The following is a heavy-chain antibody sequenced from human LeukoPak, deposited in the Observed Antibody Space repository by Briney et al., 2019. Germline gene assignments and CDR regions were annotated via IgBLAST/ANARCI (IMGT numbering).Heavy chain of an antibody. D-gene: IGHD3-22*01. V-gene: IGHV4-34*01. CDR1: GGSFSGYY. Sequence: SETLSLTCAVYGGSFSGYYWSWIRQPPGKGLEWIGEINNSGSTNYNPSLKSRVTISVDTSKNQFSLKLSSVTAADTAVYYCARVIDYYDSSGYYAAGAFDIWGQGTMVTVSS. CDR3: ARVIDYYDSSGYYAAGAFDI. CDR2: INNSGST. J-gene: IGHJ3*02.